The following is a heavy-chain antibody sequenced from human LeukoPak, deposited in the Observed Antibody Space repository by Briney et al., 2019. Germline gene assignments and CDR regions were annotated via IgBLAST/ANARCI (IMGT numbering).Heavy chain of an antibody. J-gene: IGHJ4*02. D-gene: IGHD3-22*01. CDR1: GGSFSGYY. Sequence: SETLSLTCAVYGGSFSGYYWSWIRQPPGKGLEWIGEIDHSGSTNYNPSLKSRVTISVDTSENQFSLKLSSVTAADTAVYYCATSRYYDSSGYYNYWGQGTLVTVSS. CDR2: IDHSGST. V-gene: IGHV4-34*01. CDR3: ATSRYYDSSGYYNY.